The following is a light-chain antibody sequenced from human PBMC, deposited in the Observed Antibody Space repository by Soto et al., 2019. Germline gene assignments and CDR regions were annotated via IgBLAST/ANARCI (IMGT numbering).Light chain of an antibody. Sequence: QSVLAQPASVSGYPGQAITISCTGTSSDVGGYIYVSWYQQHPGKAPKLMIYEVSNRPSGVSNRFSGSKSGNTASLTISGLQAEDEADYYCSSYTSSSSRVFRTGTKVTVL. CDR1: SSDVGGYIY. CDR2: EVS. CDR3: SSYTSSSSRV. J-gene: IGLJ1*01. V-gene: IGLV2-14*01.